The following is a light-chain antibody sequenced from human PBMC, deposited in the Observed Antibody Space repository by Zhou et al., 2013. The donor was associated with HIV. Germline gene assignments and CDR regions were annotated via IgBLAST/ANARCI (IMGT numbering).Light chain of an antibody. Sequence: DIQMTQSPSSLSASVGDRVTITCRASQSITTYLNWYQQKPGEAPKVLIYDASSLQSGVPSRFSGSGSGTDFTLTISSLQPEDFATYYCQQSYRTPRTFGQGPRWKS. CDR1: QSITTY. CDR2: DAS. V-gene: IGKV1-39*01. CDR3: QQSYRTPRT. J-gene: IGKJ1*01.